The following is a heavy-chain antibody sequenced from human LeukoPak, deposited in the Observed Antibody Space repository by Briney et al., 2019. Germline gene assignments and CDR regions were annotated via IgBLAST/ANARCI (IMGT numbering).Heavy chain of an antibody. CDR2: INYSGST. CDR3: AKDIYGSGSYYGNGLDV. J-gene: IGHJ6*02. D-gene: IGHD3-10*01. V-gene: IGHV4-59*11. Sequence: PSETLSLTCTVSDGSISNHYWSWIRQPPGKGLEWIGNINYSGSTKYNPSLKSRVVMSVDTSKNQFSLKLSSVTAADTAVYSCAKDIYGSGSYYGNGLDVWGRGTTVTVSS. CDR1: DGSISNHY.